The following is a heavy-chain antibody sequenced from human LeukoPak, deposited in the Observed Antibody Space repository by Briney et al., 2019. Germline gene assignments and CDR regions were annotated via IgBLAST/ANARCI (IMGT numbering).Heavy chain of an antibody. CDR2: INHSGST. D-gene: IGHD1-26*01. Sequence: SETLSLTCAVYGGSFNSYYWSWIRQPPGKGLEWIGEINHSGSTNYSPSLKSRVTLSVDTSKNQFSLTLTSVTAADTAVYFCARAPLSGTYYTDTFDIWGQGTMVTVSS. J-gene: IGHJ3*02. CDR1: GGSFNSYY. V-gene: IGHV4-34*01. CDR3: ARAPLSGTYYTDTFDI.